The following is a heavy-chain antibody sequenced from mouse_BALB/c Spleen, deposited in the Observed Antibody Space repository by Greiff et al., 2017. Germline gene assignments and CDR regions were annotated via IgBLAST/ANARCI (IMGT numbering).Heavy chain of an antibody. CDR3: ARGLLRLRYYAMDY. CDR2: ISYSGST. CDR1: GYSITSDYA. V-gene: IGHV3-2*02. J-gene: IGHJ4*01. D-gene: IGHD1-2*01. Sequence: EVKLMESGPGLVKPSQSLSLTCTVTGYSITSDYAWNWIRQFPGNKLEWMGYISYSGSTSYNPSLKSRISITRDTSKNQFFLQLNSVTTEDTATYYCARGLLRLRYYAMDYWGQGTSVTVSS.